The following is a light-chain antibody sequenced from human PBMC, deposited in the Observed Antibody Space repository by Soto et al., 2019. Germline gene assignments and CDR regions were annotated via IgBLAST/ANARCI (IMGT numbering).Light chain of an antibody. CDR1: QSISSY. CDR2: SAS. J-gene: IGKJ1*01. V-gene: IGKV3-20*01. CDR3: QQYAGSPRT. Sequence: EIVFTQSPDTLSLSPGDRATLSCRASQSISSYLAWYQQKPGQAPRLLIYSASRRATGIPDRFTGSGSGTDFTLTINRVEPEDFAVYFCQQYAGSPRTFGQGTKVDIK.